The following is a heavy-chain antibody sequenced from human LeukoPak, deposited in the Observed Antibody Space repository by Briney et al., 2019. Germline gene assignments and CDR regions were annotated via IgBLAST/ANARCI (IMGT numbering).Heavy chain of an antibody. D-gene: IGHD4-17*01. CDR1: GGSFSGYY. J-gene: IGHJ4*02. CDR2: INHSGST. V-gene: IGHV4-34*01. CDR3: VRHYDYGDYAPFDY. Sequence: SETLSLTCAVYGGSFSGYYWSWIRQPPGKGLEWIGEINHSGSTNYNPSLKSRVTISVDTSKNQFSLRLSSVTAADTAVYYCVRHYDYGDYAPFDYWGQGTLVTVSS.